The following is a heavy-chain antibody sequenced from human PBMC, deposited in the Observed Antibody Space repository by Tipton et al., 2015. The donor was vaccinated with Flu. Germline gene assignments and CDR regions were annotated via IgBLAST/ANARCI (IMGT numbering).Heavy chain of an antibody. CDR2: IYSSGIT. CDR3: ARDLWNDRRAYYYYGVDV. CDR1: GGSLSSFY. D-gene: IGHD1-1*01. Sequence: TLSLTCTVSGGSLSSFYWSWIRQPAGKGLEWIGRIYSSGITKYNPSLKSRVTMSVDTSKNQFSLSLNSVTAADTAVYYCARDLWNDRRAYYYYGVDVWGQGTTVTVPS. J-gene: IGHJ6*02. V-gene: IGHV4-4*07.